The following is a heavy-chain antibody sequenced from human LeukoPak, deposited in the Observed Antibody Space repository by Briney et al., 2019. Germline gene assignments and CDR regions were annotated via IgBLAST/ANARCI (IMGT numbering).Heavy chain of an antibody. CDR1: GNSVSSNSAA. D-gene: IGHD1-14*01. CDR2: TYYRSKWYN. V-gene: IGHV6-1*01. CDR3: GTGETDIDP. Sequence: SQTLSLTCAISGNSVSSNSAACNWIRQSPSRGLEWLGRTYYRSKWYNEYAVSLKSRITIKADKSKNQFSLQLNALTPEATAVYYCGTGETDIDPWGQGTLVTVSS. J-gene: IGHJ5*02.